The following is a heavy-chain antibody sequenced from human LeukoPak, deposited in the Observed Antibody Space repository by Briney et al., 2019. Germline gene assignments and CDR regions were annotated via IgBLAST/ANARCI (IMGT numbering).Heavy chain of an antibody. CDR3: ARGPRIRFLEWLLQIYFDY. CDR2: INPNSGGT. Sequence: ASVKVSCKASGYTFTGYYMHWVRQAPGQGLEWMGWINPNSGGTNYAQKFQGRVTTTRDTSISTAYMELSRLRSDDTAVYYCARGPRIRFLEWLLQIYFDYWGQGTLVTVSS. D-gene: IGHD3-3*01. CDR1: GYTFTGYY. J-gene: IGHJ4*02. V-gene: IGHV1-2*02.